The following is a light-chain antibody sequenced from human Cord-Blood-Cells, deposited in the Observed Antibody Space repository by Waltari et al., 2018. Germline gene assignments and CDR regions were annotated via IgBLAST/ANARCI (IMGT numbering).Light chain of an antibody. CDR1: QSISSY. Sequence: DIQLTQSPSSLSASAGDTVTITCRTSQSISSYLNWYQQKPGKAPKLLIYAASSLQSGVPSRFSGRGSGTDFTLTISSLQPEDFATYYCQQSYSTPRTFGQGTKVEIK. J-gene: IGKJ1*01. CDR3: QQSYSTPRT. V-gene: IGKV1-39*01. CDR2: AAS.